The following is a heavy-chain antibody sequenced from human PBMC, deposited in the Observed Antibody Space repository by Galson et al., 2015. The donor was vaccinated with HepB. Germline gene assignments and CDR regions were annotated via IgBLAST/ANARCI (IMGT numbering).Heavy chain of an antibody. D-gene: IGHD4-17*01. CDR3: ARDPAVTTDYAMDV. CDR1: GFTVSSNY. Sequence: SLRLSCAASGFTVSSNYMSWVRQAPGKGLEWVSFIFIGGDTYYADSVKGRFTISTDRSKNTVYLQMNSLRAEDTAVYYCARDPAVTTDYAMDVWGQGTTVTVSS. J-gene: IGHJ6*02. CDR2: IFIGGDT. V-gene: IGHV3-66*02.